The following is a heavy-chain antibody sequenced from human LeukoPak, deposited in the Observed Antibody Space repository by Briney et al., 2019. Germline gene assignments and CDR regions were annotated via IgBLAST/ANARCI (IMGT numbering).Heavy chain of an antibody. J-gene: IGHJ5*02. CDR2: IYHSGST. D-gene: IGHD6-13*01. CDR3: ARGYTPYSSSWPDWFDP. V-gene: IGHV4-4*02. CDR1: GGSISSSNW. Sequence: ASGTLSLTCAVSGGSISSSNWWSWVRQPPGKGLEWIGEIYHSGSTNYNPSLKSRVTISVDKSKNQFSLKLSSVTAADTAVYYCARGYTPYSSSWPDWFDPWGQGTLVTVSS.